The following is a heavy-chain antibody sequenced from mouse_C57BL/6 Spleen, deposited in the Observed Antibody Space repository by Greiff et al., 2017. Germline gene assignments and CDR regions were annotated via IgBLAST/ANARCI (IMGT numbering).Heavy chain of an antibody. D-gene: IGHD2-1*01. V-gene: IGHV3-6*01. J-gene: IGHJ1*03. Sequence: EVKLMESGPGLVKPSQSLSLTCSVTGYSITSGYYWNWIRQFPGNKLEWMGYISYDGSNNYNPSLKNRISITRDTSKNQFFLKLNSVTTEDTATYYCARWAYGNYWYFDVWGTGTTVTVSS. CDR1: GYSITSGYY. CDR2: ISYDGSN. CDR3: ARWAYGNYWYFDV.